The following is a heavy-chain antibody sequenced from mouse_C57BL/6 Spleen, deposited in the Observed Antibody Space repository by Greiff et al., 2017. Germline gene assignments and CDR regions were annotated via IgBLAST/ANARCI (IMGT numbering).Heavy chain of an antibody. V-gene: IGHV1-72*01. J-gene: IGHJ3*01. Sequence: QVQLQQPGAELVKPGASVKLSCKASGYTFTSYWMHWVKQRPGRGLEWIGRIDPNSGGTKYNEKFKSKATLTVDKPSSTAYMQLSSLTSEDSAVYYCARPLYYDYDWFAYWGQGTLVTVSA. CDR1: GYTFTSYW. D-gene: IGHD2-4*01. CDR2: IDPNSGGT. CDR3: ARPLYYDYDWFAY.